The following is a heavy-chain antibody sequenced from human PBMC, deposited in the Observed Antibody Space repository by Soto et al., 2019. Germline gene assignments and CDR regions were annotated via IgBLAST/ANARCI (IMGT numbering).Heavy chain of an antibody. CDR2: IYYSGST. J-gene: IGHJ4*02. Sequence: QVQLQESGPGLVKPSQTLSLTCTVSGGSISSGDYYWSWIRQPPGKGLEWIGYIYYSGSTYYNPSLKSRVTISVGTSKNQFSLKLSSVTAADTAVYYCARARAYYDFWSGYVHSFDYWGQGTLVTVSS. CDR3: ARARAYYDFWSGYVHSFDY. CDR1: GGSISSGDYY. D-gene: IGHD3-3*01. V-gene: IGHV4-30-4*01.